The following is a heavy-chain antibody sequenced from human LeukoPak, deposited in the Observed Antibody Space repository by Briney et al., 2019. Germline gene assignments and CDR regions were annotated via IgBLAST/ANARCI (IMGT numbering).Heavy chain of an antibody. Sequence: PGGSLRLSCAASGFTFSSYAMSWVRQAPGKGLEWVSVIYSGGSTYYADSVKGRFTISRDNSKNTLYLQMNSLRAEDTAVYYCARNSGYDHYYFDYWGQGTLVTVSS. J-gene: IGHJ4*02. D-gene: IGHD5-12*01. CDR3: ARNSGYDHYYFDY. CDR2: IYSGGST. V-gene: IGHV3-53*01. CDR1: GFTFSSYA.